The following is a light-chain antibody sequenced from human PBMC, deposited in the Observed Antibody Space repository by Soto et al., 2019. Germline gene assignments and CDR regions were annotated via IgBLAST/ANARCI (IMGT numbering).Light chain of an antibody. Sequence: DIKMKKSPSAVSASVGDSGTITCLASQTVSTDLNWYKQKPGKAPQLLIFAASGLQSGVPSRFSGSGSGTDFTLTISSLQSEDFATYYCHQSHSIPQTFGQGTKVDIK. CDR2: AAS. J-gene: IGKJ1*01. CDR1: QTVSTD. V-gene: IGKV1-39*01. CDR3: HQSHSIPQT.